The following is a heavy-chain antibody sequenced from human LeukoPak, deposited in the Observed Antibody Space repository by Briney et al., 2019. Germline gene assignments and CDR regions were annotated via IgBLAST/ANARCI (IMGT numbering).Heavy chain of an antibody. J-gene: IGHJ5*02. CDR3: ARLGKGYYDSSGYPPQNWFDP. CDR2: IYYSGST. CDR1: GGSISSSSYY. Sequence: PSETLSLTCTVSGGSISSSSYYWGWIRQPPGKGLEWIGSIYYSGSTYYNPSLKSRVTISVDTSKNQFSLKLSSVTAADTAVYYCARLGKGYYDSSGYPPQNWFDPWGQGTLVTVSP. V-gene: IGHV4-39*01. D-gene: IGHD3-22*01.